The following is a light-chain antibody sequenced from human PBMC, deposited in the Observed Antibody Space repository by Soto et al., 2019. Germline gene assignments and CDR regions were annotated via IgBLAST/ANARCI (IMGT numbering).Light chain of an antibody. CDR2: EVT. J-gene: IGLJ1*01. V-gene: IGLV2-23*02. CDR1: SSDVGSYNL. Sequence: QSVLTQPASVSGSPGQSITIYCTGTSSDVGSYNLVSWYQQHPGKAPKLMIYEVTQRPSGVANRFSGSKSGNTASLTISGLQAEDEADYYCCSYAPSSTYVFGPGTKLTVL. CDR3: CSYAPSSTYV.